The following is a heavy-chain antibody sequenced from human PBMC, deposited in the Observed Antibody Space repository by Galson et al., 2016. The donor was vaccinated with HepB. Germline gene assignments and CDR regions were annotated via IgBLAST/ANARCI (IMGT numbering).Heavy chain of an antibody. CDR1: GFTFSSYW. J-gene: IGHJ4*02. CDR2: INGDGSSI. Sequence: SLRLSCAASGFTFSSYWMHWVRQAPGKGLVWVSRINGDGSSIDYAASVKGRFIISRDNAKNTLYLQMNSLRAEDTAVYFCARDLRYYGSGTYFYYYDYWGQGTLVTVSS. D-gene: IGHD3-10*01. V-gene: IGHV3-74*01. CDR3: ARDLRYYGSGTYFYYYDY.